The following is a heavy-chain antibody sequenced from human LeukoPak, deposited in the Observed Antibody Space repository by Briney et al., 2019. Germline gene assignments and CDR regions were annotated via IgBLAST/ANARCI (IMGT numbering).Heavy chain of an antibody. CDR1: GFTFSSYS. J-gene: IGHJ4*02. CDR3: ARLTGASNSGY. V-gene: IGHV3-21*04. D-gene: IGHD2-8*02. CDR2: ISSSSSYI. Sequence: PGGSLRLSCAASGFTFSSYSMNWVRQAPGKGLEWVSSISSSSSYIYYADSVKGRFTISRDNSKNTLYLQMNSLKAEDTAVYYCARLTGASNSGYWGQGTLVTVSS.